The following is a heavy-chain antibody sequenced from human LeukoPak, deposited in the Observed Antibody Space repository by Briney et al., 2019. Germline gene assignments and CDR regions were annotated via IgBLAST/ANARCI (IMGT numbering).Heavy chain of an antibody. CDR3: ARDAAWFGELLDAFDI. V-gene: IGHV3-7*03. CDR2: TNQDGREN. J-gene: IGHJ3*02. CDR1: GFTISSYW. D-gene: IGHD3-10*01. Sequence: GGTLRLYSAASGFTISSYWMSWVPPAPGKELEWVANTNQDGRENYYEVHGKGRITIDRDNAKNSLYLQMNSLRAEDTAVYYCARDAAWFGELLDAFDIWGQGTMVTVSS.